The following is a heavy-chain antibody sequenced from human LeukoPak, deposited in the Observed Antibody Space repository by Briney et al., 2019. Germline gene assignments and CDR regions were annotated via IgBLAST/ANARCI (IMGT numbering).Heavy chain of an antibody. V-gene: IGHV3-23*01. CDR3: TPGITIFGVVS. D-gene: IGHD3-3*01. Sequence: GGSLRLSCAASGFTFTNYAMNWVRQAPGKGLEWVSAISGSGGSTYYADSVKGRFTISRDNSKNTLYLQMNSLKTEDTAVYYCTPGITIFGVVSWGQGTLVTVSS. J-gene: IGHJ4*02. CDR2: ISGSGGST. CDR1: GFTFTNYA.